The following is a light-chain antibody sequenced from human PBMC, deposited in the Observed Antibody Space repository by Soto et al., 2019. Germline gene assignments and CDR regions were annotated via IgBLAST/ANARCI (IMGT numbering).Light chain of an antibody. Sequence: DIPMTQSPSSLSASVGDRITIVCQAPQHISNYLNWYQQKPGKVPEVLIYGASSLQPGVPSRFTGSGSGTDFTLTIRSLQPEDFATYYCQQVYSFPHTFGQGTKLEV. CDR1: QHISNY. CDR2: GAS. CDR3: QQVYSFPHT. V-gene: IGKV1-39*01. J-gene: IGKJ2*01.